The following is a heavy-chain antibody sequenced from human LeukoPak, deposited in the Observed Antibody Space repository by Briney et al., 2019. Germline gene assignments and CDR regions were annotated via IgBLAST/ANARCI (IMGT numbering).Heavy chain of an antibody. V-gene: IGHV3-30*18. CDR2: ISYDGSNK. CDR1: GFTFSSYS. Sequence: GGSLRLSCAASGFTFSSYSMNWVRQAPGKGLEWVAVISYDGSNKYYADSVKGRFTISRDNSKNTLYLQMNSLRAEDTAVYYCAKGGSYGPVDFDYWGQGTLVTVSS. CDR3: AKGGSYGPVDFDY. J-gene: IGHJ4*02. D-gene: IGHD1-26*01.